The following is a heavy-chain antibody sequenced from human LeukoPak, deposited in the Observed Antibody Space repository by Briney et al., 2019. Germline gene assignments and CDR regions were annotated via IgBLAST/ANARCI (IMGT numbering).Heavy chain of an antibody. CDR3: AHRVFQGGYWDSGKFDY. D-gene: IGHD2-8*02. CDR1: GFSLTTSGVG. CDR2: IYWDNDR. J-gene: IGHJ4*02. Sequence: SGPTLVNPTQTLTLTCTFSGFSLTTSGVGVGWIRQPPGKAPECLALIYWDNDRRYSPSLRSRLTITKDTSKNQVVLTMTNMDPVDTATYFCAHRVFQGGYWDSGKFDYWAREPRSPSP. V-gene: IGHV2-5*02.